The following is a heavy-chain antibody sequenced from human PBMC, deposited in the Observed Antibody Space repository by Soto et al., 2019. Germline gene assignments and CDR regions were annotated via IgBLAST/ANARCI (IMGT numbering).Heavy chain of an antibody. V-gene: IGHV3-23*01. J-gene: IGHJ5*02. Sequence: GGSLRLSCAASGFTLSDYGMSWVRQAPGKGLEWVSAITGSGTTFYADSVKGRFTISRDNSKNTLYLQIKSMRAEDTAVYYCEKDYLRWAQPWGQGTLVTVSS. CDR3: EKDYLRWAQP. D-gene: IGHD1-26*01. CDR1: GFTLSDYG. CDR2: ITGSGTT.